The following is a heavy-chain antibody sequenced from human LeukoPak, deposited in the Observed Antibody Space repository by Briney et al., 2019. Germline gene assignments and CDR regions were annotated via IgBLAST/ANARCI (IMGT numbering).Heavy chain of an antibody. J-gene: IGHJ4*02. CDR1: GFTFTTYW. CDR3: ARTSPTSHFDF. D-gene: IGHD3-16*01. CDR2: INGDGSTS. Sequence: PGGSLKLSCEASGFTFTTYWMHWVRQAPGKGLVWVSRINGDGSTSNYADSVKGRFNISRDNARNTLYLQMNGLRAEDTALYYCARTSPTSHFDFWGQGTLVTVSS. V-gene: IGHV3-74*01.